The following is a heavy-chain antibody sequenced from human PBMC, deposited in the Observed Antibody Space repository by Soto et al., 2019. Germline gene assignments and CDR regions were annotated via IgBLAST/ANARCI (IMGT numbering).Heavy chain of an antibody. V-gene: IGHV3-53*01. CDR1: EFTVSTNY. CDR3: AGAHSYVLFDY. J-gene: IGHJ4*02. D-gene: IGHD5-18*01. CDR2: IHIDGST. Sequence: GGSLRLSCAASEFTVSTNYMTWVRQAPGKGLEWVSVIHIDGSTYYADSVKGRFTISRDNSTNTLYLQMDSLRAEDTAVYHCAGAHSYVLFDYWGQGTLVTVSS.